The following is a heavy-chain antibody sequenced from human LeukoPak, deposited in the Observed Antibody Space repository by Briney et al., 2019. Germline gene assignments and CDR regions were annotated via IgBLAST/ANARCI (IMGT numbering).Heavy chain of an antibody. J-gene: IGHJ3*01. CDR2: ISSSGNTV. CDR3: ANEGGGAFDF. CDR1: GFTFSDYY. Sequence: GGALRLSCAASGFTFSDYYMSWIREAPGKGLGWVSYISSSGNTVKNADSVKGRFTISRDNAKNSLYLQMYSVRDHTTPVYSCANEGGGAFDFWGRGTMVTVSS. V-gene: IGHV3-11*04. D-gene: IGHD3-16*01.